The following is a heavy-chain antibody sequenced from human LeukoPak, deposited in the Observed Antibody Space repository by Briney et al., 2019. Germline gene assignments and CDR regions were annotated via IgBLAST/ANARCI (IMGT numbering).Heavy chain of an antibody. Sequence: GGSLRLSCAASGFTFSSYAMSWVRQAPGKGLEWVSAISGSGGSTYYADSVKGRFTISRDNSKNTLYLQMNSLRAEDTAVYYCAKSGIAAAGTRWYFDLWGRGTLVTVSS. J-gene: IGHJ2*01. CDR3: AKSGIAAAGTRWYFDL. D-gene: IGHD6-13*01. CDR2: ISGSGGST. CDR1: GFTFSSYA. V-gene: IGHV3-23*01.